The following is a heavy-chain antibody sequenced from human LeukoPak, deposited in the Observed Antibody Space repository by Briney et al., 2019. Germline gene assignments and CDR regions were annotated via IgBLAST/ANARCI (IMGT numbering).Heavy chain of an antibody. CDR3: ATHRRSGSGGSENAFEI. J-gene: IGHJ3*02. CDR2: IYDSGTT. CDR1: SDSTSSSTYY. Sequence: SETLSLTCTVSSDSTSSSTYYWDWIRQAPGKGLEWIGNIYDSGTTHYNPSLKSRVTRSGDTSKNQFSLKLNSVTAADTAIYYCATHRRSGSGGSENAFEIWGQGTMVTVSS. V-gene: IGHV4-39*01. D-gene: IGHD5-12*01.